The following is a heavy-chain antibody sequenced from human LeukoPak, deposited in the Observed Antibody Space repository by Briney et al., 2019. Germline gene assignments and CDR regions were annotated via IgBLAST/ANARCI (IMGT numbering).Heavy chain of an antibody. CDR1: GFTFSDYY. CDR2: ISSSGSTI. CDR3: AKAHTIFGVAGVFDY. D-gene: IGHD3-3*01. Sequence: PGGSLRLSCAASGFTFSDYYMSWIRQAPGKGLEWVSYISSSGSTIYYADSVKGRFTISRDNAKNSLYLQMNNLRAEDTAVYYCAKAHTIFGVAGVFDYWGQGTLVTVSS. J-gene: IGHJ4*02. V-gene: IGHV3-11*01.